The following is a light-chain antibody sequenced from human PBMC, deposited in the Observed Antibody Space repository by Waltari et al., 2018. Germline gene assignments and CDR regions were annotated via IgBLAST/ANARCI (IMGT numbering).Light chain of an antibody. V-gene: IGKV1-5*03. CDR3: QQYNSYSLT. CDR1: QSISSW. CDR2: KAS. J-gene: IGKJ1*01. Sequence: DIQMTQSPSTLSASVGDRVTITCRASQSISSWLAWYQQKPGKAPKLLIYKASSLESGVPSRFSGSGSGTEFTLTISGLQPDDFATYYCQQYNSYSLTFGQGTKVEIK.